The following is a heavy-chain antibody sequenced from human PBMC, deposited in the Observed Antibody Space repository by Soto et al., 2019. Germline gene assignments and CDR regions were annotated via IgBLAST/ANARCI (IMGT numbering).Heavy chain of an antibody. J-gene: IGHJ6*02. CDR2: IIPIFGTA. V-gene: IGHV1-69*06. Sequence: QVQLVQSGAEVKKPGSSVKVSCKASGGTFSSYAISWVRQAPGQGLEWMGGIIPIFGTANYAQKFQGRVTITADKSTSTANMELSSLRSEDTAVYYCARRIAAAGTFYYYGMDVWCQGTTVTVSS. CDR1: GGTFSSYA. D-gene: IGHD6-13*01. CDR3: ARRIAAAGTFYYYGMDV.